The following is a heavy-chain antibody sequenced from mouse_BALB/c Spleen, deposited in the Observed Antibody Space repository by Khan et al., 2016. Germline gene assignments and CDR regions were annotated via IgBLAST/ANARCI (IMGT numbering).Heavy chain of an antibody. Sequence: QVQLQQPGAELVRPGSSVKISCKASGYAFSIYWMNWVKQRPGQGLEWIGQIYPGDGDTDYNGKFKDKATLTADKSSSTAYMQLSSLTSEDSAVYCCARSGYGYDYWGQGTTLTVSS. V-gene: IGHV1-80*01. CDR3: ARSGYGYDY. CDR2: IYPGDGDT. D-gene: IGHD2-2*01. CDR1: GYAFSIYW. J-gene: IGHJ2*01.